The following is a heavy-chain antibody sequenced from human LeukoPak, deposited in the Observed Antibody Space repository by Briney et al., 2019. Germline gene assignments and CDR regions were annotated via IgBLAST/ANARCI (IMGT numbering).Heavy chain of an antibody. CDR1: GYSFTSYW. CDR2: IDPSDSYT. D-gene: IGHD3-3*01. Sequence: GESLRISCKGSGYSFTSYWISWVRQMPGKGLEWMGRIDPSDSYTNYSPSFQGHVTISADKSISTAYLQWSSLKASDTAMYHCARHWSGWRNWFDPWGQGTLVTVSS. J-gene: IGHJ5*02. CDR3: ARHWSGWRNWFDP. V-gene: IGHV5-10-1*01.